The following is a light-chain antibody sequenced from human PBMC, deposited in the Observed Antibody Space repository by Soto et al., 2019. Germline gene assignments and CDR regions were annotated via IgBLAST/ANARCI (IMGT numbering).Light chain of an antibody. CDR2: DAS. CDR3: QQSYSAPYT. J-gene: IGKJ3*01. V-gene: IGKV3-11*01. CDR1: QSVSSY. Sequence: EIVLTQSPATLSLSPGERATLSCRASQSVSSYLAWYQQKPGQAPRLLIYDASNRATGIPARFSGSGSGTDFTLTITSLQPDDFAIYFCQQSYSAPYTFGPGTKVEIK.